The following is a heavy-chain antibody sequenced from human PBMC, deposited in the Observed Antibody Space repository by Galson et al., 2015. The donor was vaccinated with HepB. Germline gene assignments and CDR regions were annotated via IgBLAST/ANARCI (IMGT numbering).Heavy chain of an antibody. Sequence: SLRLSCAASGFTFSSYAMAWVRQAPGKGLEWVSGISGSGGSPYYADSVKGRFTVSRDNSKNSLYLQMNSLRAEDTAVYYCAKDAIGGCSNGVCYIRWYGSGSFPPYFDYWGQGTLVTVSS. CDR3: AKDAIGGCSNGVCYIRWYGSGSFPPYFDY. D-gene: IGHD3-10*01. J-gene: IGHJ4*02. CDR2: ISGSGGSP. CDR1: GFTFSSYA. V-gene: IGHV3-23*01.